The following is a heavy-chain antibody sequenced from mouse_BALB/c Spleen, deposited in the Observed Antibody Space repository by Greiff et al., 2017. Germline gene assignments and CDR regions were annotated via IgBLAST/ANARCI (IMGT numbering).Heavy chain of an antibody. CDR2: ISSGSSTI. CDR3: ARSIYYGKDYAMDY. V-gene: IGHV5-17*02. D-gene: IGHD2-1*01. J-gene: IGHJ4*01. CDR1: GFTFSSFG. Sequence: EVQLQESGGGLVQPGGSRKLSCAASGFTFSSFGMHWVRQAPEKGLEWVAYISSGSSTIYYADTVKGRFTISRDNPKNTLFLQMTSLRSEDTAMYYCARSIYYGKDYAMDYWGQGTSVTVSS.